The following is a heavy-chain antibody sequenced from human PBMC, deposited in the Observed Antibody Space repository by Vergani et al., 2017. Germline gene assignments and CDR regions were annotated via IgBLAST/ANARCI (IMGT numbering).Heavy chain of an antibody. V-gene: IGHV4-61*02. J-gene: IGHJ5*02. D-gene: IGHD6-13*01. CDR1: GGSISSGSYY. Sequence: QVQLQESGPGLVKPSQTLSLTCTVSGGSISSGSYYWSWIRQPAGKGLEWIGRIYTSGSTNYNPSLKSRVTISVDTSKNQFSLKLSSVTAADTAVYYCARGDPLAAAGENWFDPWGQGTLVTVSS. CDR2: IYTSGST. CDR3: ARGDPLAAAGENWFDP.